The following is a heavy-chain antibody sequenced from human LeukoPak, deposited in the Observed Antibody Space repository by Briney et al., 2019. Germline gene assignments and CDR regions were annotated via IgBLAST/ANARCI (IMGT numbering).Heavy chain of an antibody. CDR2: IRSKANSYAT. J-gene: IGHJ4*02. CDR1: GFTFSGSA. D-gene: IGHD1-1*01. V-gene: IGHV3-73*01. CDR3: TGWDDGRDY. Sequence: GGSLRLSCAASGFTFSGSAMHWVRQASGKGLEWVGRIRSKANSYATAYAASVKGRFTISRDDSKNTAYLQMNSLKTEDTAVYYCTGWDDGRDYWGQGILVTVSS.